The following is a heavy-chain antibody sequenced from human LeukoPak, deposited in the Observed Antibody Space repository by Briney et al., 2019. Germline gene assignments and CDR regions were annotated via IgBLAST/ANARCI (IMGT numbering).Heavy chain of an antibody. V-gene: IGHV3-48*02. D-gene: IGHD6-13*01. CDR3: TRLRAAGTESYFYYGMDV. J-gene: IGHJ6*02. CDR2: ISSRSSAI. Sequence: GGSLRLSCAASGFTFSNYNMNWVRQAPGKGLEWVSYISSRSSAIYYADSVKGRFTISRDNAKNALSLQMNSLSDEDTAVYYCTRLRAAGTESYFYYGMDVWGQGTTVTVSS. CDR1: GFTFSNYN.